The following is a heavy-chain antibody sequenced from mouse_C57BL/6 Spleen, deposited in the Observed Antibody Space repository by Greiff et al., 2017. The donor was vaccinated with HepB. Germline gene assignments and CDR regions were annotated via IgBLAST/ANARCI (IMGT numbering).Heavy chain of an antibody. J-gene: IGHJ2*01. CDR2: ISDGGSYT. CDR1: GFTFSSYA. Sequence: DVMLVESGGGLVKPGGSLKLSCAASGFTFSSYAMSWVRQTPEKRLEWVATISDGGSYTYYPDNVKGRFTISRDNAKNNLYLQMSHLKSEDTAMYYCARDGGSSPLDYWGQGTTLTVSS. V-gene: IGHV5-4*01. D-gene: IGHD1-1*01. CDR3: ARDGGSSPLDY.